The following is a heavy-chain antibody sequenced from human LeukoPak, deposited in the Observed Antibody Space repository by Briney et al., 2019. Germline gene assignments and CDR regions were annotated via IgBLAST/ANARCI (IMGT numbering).Heavy chain of an antibody. CDR3: ARGGMVRDRRHFQFDY. D-gene: IGHD3-10*01. CDR1: GYTFTGYY. CDR2: INPNSGGT. Sequence: ASVKVSCKASGYTFTGYYMHWVRQAPGQGLEWMGWINPNSGGTNYAQKFQGRVTMTRDTSTSTVYMELSSLRSEDTAVYYCARGGMVRDRRHFQFDYWGQETLVTVSS. J-gene: IGHJ4*02. V-gene: IGHV1-2*02.